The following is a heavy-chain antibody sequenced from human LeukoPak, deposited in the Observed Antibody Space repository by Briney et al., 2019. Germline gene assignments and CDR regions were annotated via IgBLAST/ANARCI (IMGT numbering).Heavy chain of an antibody. CDR1: GYTFTSYG. CDR3: AREGGYCSGGSCSAYFDY. J-gene: IGHJ4*02. D-gene: IGHD2-15*01. Sequence: ASVKVSCKASGYTFTSYGISWVRQAPGQGLEWMGWISAYNGNTNYAQKLQGRVTMTTDTSTSTAYTELRSLRSDDTAVYYCAREGGYCSGGSCSAYFDYWGQGTLVTVSS. V-gene: IGHV1-18*01. CDR2: ISAYNGNT.